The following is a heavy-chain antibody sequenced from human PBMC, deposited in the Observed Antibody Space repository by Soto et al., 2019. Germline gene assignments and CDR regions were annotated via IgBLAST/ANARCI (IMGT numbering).Heavy chain of an antibody. Sequence: QVQLVESGGGVVQPGRSLRLSCAASGFTFSSYGMHWVRQAPGKGLEWVAVIWYDGSNKYYADSVKGRFTISRDNSKNTLYVQMNSLRAEDTAVYYCARDQRTVTTLVVGYFDYWGQGTLVTVSS. CDR1: GFTFSSYG. J-gene: IGHJ4*02. V-gene: IGHV3-33*01. CDR3: ARDQRTVTTLVVGYFDY. CDR2: IWYDGSNK. D-gene: IGHD4-4*01.